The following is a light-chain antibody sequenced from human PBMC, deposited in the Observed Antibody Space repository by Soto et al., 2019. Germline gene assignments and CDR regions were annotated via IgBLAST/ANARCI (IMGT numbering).Light chain of an antibody. CDR3: QQYVRSPPSWT. Sequence: ETVWTQSPGTLSLSPGERATLSCRASQSVSSSYLAWYQQKPGQAPRLLIYDASSRATGIPDRFSGSGSGTDFTRTISRLEPEDFAVYYCQQYVRSPPSWTFGQGTKVEIK. CDR1: QSVSSSY. CDR2: DAS. V-gene: IGKV3-20*01. J-gene: IGKJ1*01.